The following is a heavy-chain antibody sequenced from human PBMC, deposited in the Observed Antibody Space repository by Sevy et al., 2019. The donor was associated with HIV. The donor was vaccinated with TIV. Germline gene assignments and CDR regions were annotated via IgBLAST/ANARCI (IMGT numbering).Heavy chain of an antibody. J-gene: IGHJ6*02. V-gene: IGHV5-51*01. CDR2: IYPGDSDT. CDR3: ARRGYYDSSGYYTYGMDV. D-gene: IGHD3-22*01. Sequence: GESLKISCKGSGYTFSNYWIGWVRQMPGKGLEWMGIIYPGDSDTRYSPSFQGQVTISSDKSISTAYLQWSSLKASDTAMYYCARRGYYDSSGYYTYGMDVLGQRTSVTVSS. CDR1: GYTFSNYW.